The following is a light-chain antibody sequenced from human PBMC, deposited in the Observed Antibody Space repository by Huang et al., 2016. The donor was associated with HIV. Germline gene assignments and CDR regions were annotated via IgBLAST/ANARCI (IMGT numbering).Light chain of an antibody. CDR2: GAA. CDR1: QSVGSN. J-gene: IGKJ5*01. CDR3: LQYSSWPPVT. Sequence: EMVMTQSPATLSVSPGERATLSCRASQSVGSNLAWYQQRPGQAPRLLMYGAATRATGIPARFSGSGSGTECTLTISSLQSEDFAIYYCLQYSSWPPVTFGQGTRLEI. V-gene: IGKV3D-15*01.